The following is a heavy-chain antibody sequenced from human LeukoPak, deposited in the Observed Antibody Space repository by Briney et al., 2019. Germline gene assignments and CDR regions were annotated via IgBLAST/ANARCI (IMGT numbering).Heavy chain of an antibody. D-gene: IGHD3-22*01. Sequence: ASVKVSCKASGYTFTSDYMHWVRQAPGQGLEWMGIISPGSGSTSYAQKFQDRITMTRDTSTSTVYMELSSLRSEDTAVYYCARDPAPKSSPYDSSGYYATHTFDIWGQGTMVTVSS. CDR2: ISPGSGST. J-gene: IGHJ3*02. V-gene: IGHV1-46*01. CDR3: ARDPAPKSSPYDSSGYYATHTFDI. CDR1: GYTFTSDY.